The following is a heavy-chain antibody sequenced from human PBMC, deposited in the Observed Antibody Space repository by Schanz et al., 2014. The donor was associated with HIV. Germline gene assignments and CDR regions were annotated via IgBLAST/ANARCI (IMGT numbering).Heavy chain of an antibody. CDR3: ARDMGLLWFGESPGDLRGGMDV. J-gene: IGHJ6*04. CDR2: ISWNSGSI. V-gene: IGHV3-9*01. Sequence: EVQLVESGGGLVQPGGSLRLSCAASGFTFRDYWMTWVRQAPGKGLEWVSGISWNSGSIGYADTVKGRFTISRDNAKNSLYLQMNSLRPEDTALYYCARDMGLLWFGESPGDLRGGMDVWGEGTTVTVSS. CDR1: GFTFRDYW. D-gene: IGHD3-10*01.